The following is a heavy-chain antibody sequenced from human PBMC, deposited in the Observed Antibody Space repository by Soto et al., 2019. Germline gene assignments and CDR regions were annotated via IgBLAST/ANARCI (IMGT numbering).Heavy chain of an antibody. CDR2: IRGSGSST. V-gene: IGHV3-23*01. CDR1: GFTFSSYA. J-gene: IGHJ4*02. CDR3: AKDLSSTWYVGYFDY. Sequence: PGGSLRLSCAASGFTFSSYAMTWVRQAPGEGLEWVSGIRGSGSSTYYADSVKGRFTISRDNSKNTLYLQMNSLRVEDTAVYYCAKDLSSTWYVGYFDYWGQGTLVTVSS. D-gene: IGHD6-13*01.